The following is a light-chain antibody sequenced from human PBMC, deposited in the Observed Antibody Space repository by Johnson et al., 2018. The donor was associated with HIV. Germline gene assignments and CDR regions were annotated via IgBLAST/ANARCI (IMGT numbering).Light chain of an antibody. V-gene: IGLV1-51*02. CDR2: ENN. J-gene: IGLJ1*01. CDR1: SSNVGNNY. Sequence: QSVLTQPPSVSAAPGQKVTIYCSGSSSNVGNNYVSWYQQLPGKAPKLLIYENNKRPSGIPDRFSGSKSGTSATLGITGLQTGDEADYYCGTWDSSLSAGVFGTVTKVTVL. CDR3: GTWDSSLSAGV.